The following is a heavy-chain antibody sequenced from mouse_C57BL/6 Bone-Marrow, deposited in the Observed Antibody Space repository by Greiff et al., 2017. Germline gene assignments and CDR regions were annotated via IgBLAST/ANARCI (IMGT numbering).Heavy chain of an antibody. CDR2: INPDSSTI. V-gene: IGHV4-1*01. J-gene: IGHJ3*01. D-gene: IGHD2-4*01. Sequence: EVKLLESGGGLVQPGGSLKLSCAASGIDFSRYWMSWVRRAPGKGLEWIGEINPDSSTINYAPSLKDKFIISRDNAKNTLYLQMSKVRSEDTALYYCASIYYDYDGFAYWGQGTLVTVSA. CDR1: GIDFSRYW. CDR3: ASIYYDYDGFAY.